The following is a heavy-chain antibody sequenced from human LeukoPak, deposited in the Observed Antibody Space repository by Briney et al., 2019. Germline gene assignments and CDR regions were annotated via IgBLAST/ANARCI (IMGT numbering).Heavy chain of an antibody. J-gene: IGHJ5*02. D-gene: IGHD1-7*01. V-gene: IGHV3-48*04. CDR3: ARDGGLELRYNRFDP. CDR2: ISSSSSTI. Sequence: GGSLRLSCAASGFTFSSYSMNWVRQAPGKGLEWVSYISSSSSTIYYADSVKGRFTISRDNAKNSLYLQMNSLRAEDTAVYYCARDGGLELRYNRFDPWGQGTLVTVSS. CDR1: GFTFSSYS.